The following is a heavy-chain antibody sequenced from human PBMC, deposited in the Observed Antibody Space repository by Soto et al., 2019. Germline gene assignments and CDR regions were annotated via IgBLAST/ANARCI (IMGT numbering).Heavy chain of an antibody. Sequence: PGGSLRLSCAASGFTFSSYWMSWVRQAPGKGLEWVANIKQDGSEKYYVDSVKGRFTISRDNAKNSLYLQMNSLRAEDTAVYYWARGKSSSGIAVAPDAFDIWGQGTMVTVSS. CDR2: IKQDGSEK. V-gene: IGHV3-7*01. D-gene: IGHD6-19*01. J-gene: IGHJ3*02. CDR1: GFTFSSYW. CDR3: ARGKSSSGIAVAPDAFDI.